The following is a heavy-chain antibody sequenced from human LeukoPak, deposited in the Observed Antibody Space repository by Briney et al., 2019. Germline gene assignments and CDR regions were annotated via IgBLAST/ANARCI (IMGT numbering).Heavy chain of an antibody. CDR3: ARTVVSVVVVVAATDSWFDP. D-gene: IGHD2-15*01. J-gene: IGHJ5*02. Sequence: PSETLSLTCTVSGGSISSYYWSWIRQPPGKGLERIGYIYYSGSTNYNPSPKSRVTISVDTSKNQFSLKLSSVTAADTAVYYCARTVVSVVVVVAATDSWFDPWGQGTLVTVSS. CDR1: GGSISSYY. CDR2: IYYSGST. V-gene: IGHV4-59*01.